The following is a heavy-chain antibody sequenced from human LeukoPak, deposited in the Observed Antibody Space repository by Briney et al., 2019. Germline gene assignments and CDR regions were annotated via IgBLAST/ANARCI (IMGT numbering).Heavy chain of an antibody. D-gene: IGHD3-22*01. CDR2: ISGDEIWT. CDR1: GFTLGNHW. Sequence: GGSLRLSCVASGFTLGNHWMHWVRQAPGKGLVWVSSISGDEIWTSYADSVKGRFTISRDNAKDTLYLQMNGLRTEDTAVYYCTREYISGPRQTDAFDIWGRGTMVTVSS. J-gene: IGHJ3*02. CDR3: TREYISGPRQTDAFDI. V-gene: IGHV3-74*01.